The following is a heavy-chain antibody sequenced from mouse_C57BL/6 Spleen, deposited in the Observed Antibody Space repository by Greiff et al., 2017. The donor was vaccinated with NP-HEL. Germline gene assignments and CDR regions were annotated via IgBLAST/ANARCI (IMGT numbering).Heavy chain of an antibody. Sequence: QVQLQQPGAELVKPGASVKMSCKASGYTFTSYWITWVKQRPGQGLKWIGDIYPGSGSTNYNEKFKSKATLTVDTSSSTAYMQLSSLISEDSAVYYCAAAPYYYGSSVDYWGQGTTRTVSS. V-gene: IGHV1-55*01. CDR2: IYPGSGST. CDR1: GYTFTSYW. J-gene: IGHJ2*01. CDR3: AAAPYYYGSSVDY. D-gene: IGHD1-1*01.